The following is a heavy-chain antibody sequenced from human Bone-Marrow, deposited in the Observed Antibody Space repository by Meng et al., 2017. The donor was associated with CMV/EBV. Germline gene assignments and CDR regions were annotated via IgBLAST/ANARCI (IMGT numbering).Heavy chain of an antibody. V-gene: IGHV4-34*01. J-gene: IGHJ3*02. CDR3: AGIVVVEGAFDI. Sequence: SETLSLTCAVDGGSFSGYYWSWIRQPPGKGLEWIGKINHSGSTNYNPSLKNRVTISVDTSKNQFSLKLSSVTAADTAVYYCAGIVVVEGAFDIWGQGTMVTVSS. CDR2: INHSGST. D-gene: IGHD3-22*01. CDR1: GGSFSGYY.